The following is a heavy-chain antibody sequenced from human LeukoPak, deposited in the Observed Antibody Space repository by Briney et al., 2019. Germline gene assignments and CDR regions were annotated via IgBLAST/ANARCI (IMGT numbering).Heavy chain of an antibody. CDR1: GGTFISYA. Sequence: GASVKVSCKASGGTFISYAISWVRQAPGQGLEWMGGIIPIFGTANYAQKFQGRVTITTDESTSTAYMELSSLRSEDTAVYYCAREIGSDYYYMDVWGKGTTVTVSS. J-gene: IGHJ6*03. CDR2: IIPIFGTA. V-gene: IGHV1-69*05. CDR3: AREIGSDYYYMDV. D-gene: IGHD3-10*01.